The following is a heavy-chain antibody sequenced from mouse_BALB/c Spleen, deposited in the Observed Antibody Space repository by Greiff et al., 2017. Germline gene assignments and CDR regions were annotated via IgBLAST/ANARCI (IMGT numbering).Heavy chain of an antibody. D-gene: IGHD1-1*01. CDR3: ARNSRDYYGSSYAMDY. CDR2: IWSGGST. CDR1: GFSLTSYG. J-gene: IGHJ4*01. V-gene: IGHV2-4-1*01. Sequence: VMLVESGPGLVQPSQSLSITCTVSGFSLTSYGVHWVRQSPGKGLEWLGVIWSGGSTDYNAAFISRLSISKDNSKSQVFFKMNSLQADDTAIYYCARNSRDYYGSSYAMDYWGQGTSVTVSS.